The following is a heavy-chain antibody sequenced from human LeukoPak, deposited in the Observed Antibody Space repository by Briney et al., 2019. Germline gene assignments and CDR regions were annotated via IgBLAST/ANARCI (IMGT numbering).Heavy chain of an antibody. CDR3: AKDINPYSDRWGGYDY. V-gene: IGHV3-43*01. J-gene: IGHJ4*02. CDR1: GFAFSGYA. Sequence: GGSLRLSCAASGFAFSGYAMHWVRQAPGKGLEWVSLISWDGGSTYYADSVKGRFTISRDNSKNSLYLQMNSLRTEDTALYYCAKDINPYSDRWGGYDYWGQGTLVTVSS. D-gene: IGHD7-27*01. CDR2: ISWDGGST.